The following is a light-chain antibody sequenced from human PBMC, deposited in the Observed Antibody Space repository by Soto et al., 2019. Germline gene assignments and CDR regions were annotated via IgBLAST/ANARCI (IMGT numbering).Light chain of an antibody. V-gene: IGKV3-15*01. CDR1: QSVSSS. CDR2: AAS. CDR3: LQHKSWPFT. Sequence: EIVMTQSPGTLSVSPGERATLSCRASQSVSSSLAWFQQKPGQAPRLLIYAASARATGIAARLSGSGSGTEFTLTISSLQSEDFAVYYCLQHKSWPFTFGQGTKLELK. J-gene: IGKJ2*01.